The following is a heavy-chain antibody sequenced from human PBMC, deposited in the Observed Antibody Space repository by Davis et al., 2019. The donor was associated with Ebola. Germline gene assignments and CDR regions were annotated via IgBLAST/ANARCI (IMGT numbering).Heavy chain of an antibody. V-gene: IGHV1-18*04. D-gene: IGHD3-22*01. CDR3: ARVVVIPNWFDP. CDR1: GYIFTSYG. Sequence: ASVKVSCKASGYIFTSYGISWVRQAPGQGLEWMGWISAYNGNTNYAQKLQGRVTMTTDTSTSTAYMELRSLRSDDTAVYYCARVVVIPNWFDPWGQGTLVTVSS. J-gene: IGHJ5*02. CDR2: ISAYNGNT.